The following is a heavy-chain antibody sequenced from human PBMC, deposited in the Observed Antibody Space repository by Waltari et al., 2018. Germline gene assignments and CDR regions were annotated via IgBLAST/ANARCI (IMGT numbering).Heavy chain of an antibody. V-gene: IGHV4-38-2*01. CDR2: IYHSGST. Sequence: QVQLQASGPGRVKPSETLSLTCAVSGYSISSGYYWGWIRQPPGKGLAWIGSIYHSGSTYYNPSLKSRVTISVDTSKNQCSLKLSSVTAADTAVYYCARRGVDWYFDLWGRGTLVTVSS. CDR1: GYSISSGYY. J-gene: IGHJ2*01. CDR3: ARRGVDWYFDL. D-gene: IGHD3-10*01.